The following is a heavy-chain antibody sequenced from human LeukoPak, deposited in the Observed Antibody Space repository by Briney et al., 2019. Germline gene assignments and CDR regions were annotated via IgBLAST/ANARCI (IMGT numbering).Heavy chain of an antibody. CDR3: ARDSGGGLDY. D-gene: IGHD1-26*01. Sequence: SETLSLTCTVSGGSISSSSYYWSWIRQPPGKGLEWIGYIYYSGSTNYNPSLKSRVTISVDTSKNQFSLKLSSVTAADTAVYYCARDSGGGLDYWGQGTLVTVSS. V-gene: IGHV4-61*01. CDR2: IYYSGST. J-gene: IGHJ4*02. CDR1: GGSISSSSYY.